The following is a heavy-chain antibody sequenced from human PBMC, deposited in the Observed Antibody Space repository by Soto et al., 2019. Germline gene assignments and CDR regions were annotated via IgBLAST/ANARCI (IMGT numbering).Heavy chain of an antibody. CDR1: RVSVNTFY. D-gene: IGHD5-12*01. J-gene: IGHJ4*02. CDR3: AREGSYSAYNFAHGIQLWSFDF. Sequence: SETLSLTYPVPRVSVNTFYLSLVRPPAGKGLEWIGRIFSSGSTSFNPSLESRVAMSVDTSKNHFSLNLSSVTAADMAVYYCAREGSYSAYNFAHGIQLWSFDFWGQGALVTVS. V-gene: IGHV4-4*07. CDR2: IFSSGST.